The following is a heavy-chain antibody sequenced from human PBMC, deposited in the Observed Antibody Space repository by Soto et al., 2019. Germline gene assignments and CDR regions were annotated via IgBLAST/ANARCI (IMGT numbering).Heavy chain of an antibody. Sequence: QVQLQESGPGLVKPSETLSLTCTVSGGSISTYYWIWIRQTPGKGLEWIGHIYNSGSTNYNPSLKRRVTISVDTSKNQFSLRLTSVTAADTAVYYCAKGYNYAYGWFDPWGQGTLVTVSS. D-gene: IGHD5-18*01. CDR2: IYNSGST. CDR3: AKGYNYAYGWFDP. CDR1: GGSISTYY. V-gene: IGHV4-59*01. J-gene: IGHJ5*02.